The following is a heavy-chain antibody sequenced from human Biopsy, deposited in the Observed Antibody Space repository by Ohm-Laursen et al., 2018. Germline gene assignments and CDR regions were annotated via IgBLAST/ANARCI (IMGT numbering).Heavy chain of an antibody. V-gene: IGHV4-31*01. CDR2: IYYSGTT. Sequence: SQTLSLTWIVSGGSVSSGGFYWSWIRQHPGKGLEWIGYIYYSGTTYYNPSLKSLVTISVDTSKNQFSLKLNSVTAADTAVYYCARRPYGGTRYWYFDLWGRGTLVTVSS. CDR3: ARRPYGGTRYWYFDL. J-gene: IGHJ2*01. D-gene: IGHD4-23*01. CDR1: GGSVSSGGFY.